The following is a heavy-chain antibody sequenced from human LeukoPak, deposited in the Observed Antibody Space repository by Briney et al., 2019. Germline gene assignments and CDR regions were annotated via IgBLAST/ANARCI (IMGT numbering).Heavy chain of an antibody. CDR1: GGTFSSYA. J-gene: IGHJ3*02. V-gene: IGHV1-69*13. CDR3: ARGYSSGWYFAFDI. D-gene: IGHD6-19*01. Sequence: ASVTVSCTASGGTFSSYAISWVRQAPGQGLEWMGGIIPIFGTANYAQKFQGRVTITADESTSTAYMELSSLRSEDTAVYYCARGYSSGWYFAFDIWGQGTMVTVSS. CDR2: IIPIFGTA.